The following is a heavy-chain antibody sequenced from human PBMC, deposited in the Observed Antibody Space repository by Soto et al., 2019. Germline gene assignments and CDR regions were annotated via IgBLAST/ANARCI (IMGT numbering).Heavy chain of an antibody. D-gene: IGHD6-13*01. CDR1: GGSISSGGYS. V-gene: IGHV4-30-2*01. Sequence: SETLSLTCAVSGGSISSGGYSWSWIRQPPGKGLEWIGYIYHSGSTYYNPSLKSRVTISVDRSKNQFSLKLSSVTAADTAVYYCARDMQQLVPWFDPWGQGTLVTVPQ. J-gene: IGHJ5*02. CDR3: ARDMQQLVPWFDP. CDR2: IYHSGST.